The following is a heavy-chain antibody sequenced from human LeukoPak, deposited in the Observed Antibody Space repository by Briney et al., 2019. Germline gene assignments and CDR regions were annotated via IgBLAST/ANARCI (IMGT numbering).Heavy chain of an antibody. CDR2: INHSGST. CDR1: GGSFSGYY. Sequence: ASETLSLTCAVYGGSFSGYYWSWIRQPPGKGPEWIGEINHSGSTSYNPSLKSRVTISVDSSKNQFSLKLSSVTAADTAVYYCARRGSMTGPPPLWGQGTLVTVSS. CDR3: ARRGSMTGPPPL. D-gene: IGHD6-6*01. J-gene: IGHJ4*02. V-gene: IGHV4-34*01.